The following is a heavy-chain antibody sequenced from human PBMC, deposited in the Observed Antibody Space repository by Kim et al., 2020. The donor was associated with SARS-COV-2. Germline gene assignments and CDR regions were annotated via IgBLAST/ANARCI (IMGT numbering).Heavy chain of an antibody. V-gene: IGHV3-9*01. CDR3: AKDPTGSLRSKWFDP. CDR2: ISCDGGSI. Sequence: GGSLRLSCAASGFTFDDYAMHWVRQAPGKGLEWVSGISCDGGSIDYADSVKGRFTISRDNAKNSLYLQMNSLRAEDTALYYCAKDPTGSLRSKWFDPWGQGTMVTVSS. CDR1: GFTFDDYA. J-gene: IGHJ5*02. D-gene: IGHD3-10*01.